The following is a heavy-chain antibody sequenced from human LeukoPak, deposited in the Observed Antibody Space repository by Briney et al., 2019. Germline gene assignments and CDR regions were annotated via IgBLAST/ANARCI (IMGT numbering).Heavy chain of an antibody. Sequence: SETLSLTCTVSGGSISSYYWSWIRQPPGKGLEWIGYIYYSGSTNYNPSLKSRVTISVDTSKNQFSLKLSSVTAADTAVYYCARDVGASYSSGWYHYFDYWGQGTLVTVSS. CDR1: GGSISSYY. CDR3: ARDVGASYSSGWYHYFDY. CDR2: IYYSGST. J-gene: IGHJ4*02. D-gene: IGHD6-19*01. V-gene: IGHV4-59*01.